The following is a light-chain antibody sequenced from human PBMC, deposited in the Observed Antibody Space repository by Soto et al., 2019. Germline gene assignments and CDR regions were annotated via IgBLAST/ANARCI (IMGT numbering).Light chain of an antibody. J-gene: IGKJ4*01. CDR3: QLRYSTPPVT. V-gene: IGKV1-39*01. CDR1: PTIRTY. Sequence: DIQLTQSPSSLSASVGDRVTITCRASPTIRTYLNWYQQKPGKAPKLLIYAASYLQSGDPSRFSGRGSATDFILATRSLQPYDFATYYCQLRYSTPPVTFGGWTKVEVK. CDR2: AAS.